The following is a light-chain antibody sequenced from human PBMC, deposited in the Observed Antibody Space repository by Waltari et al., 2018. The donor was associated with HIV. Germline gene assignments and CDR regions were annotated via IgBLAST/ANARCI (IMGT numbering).Light chain of an antibody. CDR2: DVS. V-gene: IGLV2-14*03. J-gene: IGLJ3*02. CDR3: SSYTSSNTLV. Sequence: QSALTKPASVSGSPGQSITISCTGTRSDVGGSNYVSWYQQHPGKAPKLLIYDVSNRPSGVSNRFSGSKSGNTASLTISGLQAEDEADYYCSSYTSSNTLVFGGGTKLTVL. CDR1: RSDVGGSNY.